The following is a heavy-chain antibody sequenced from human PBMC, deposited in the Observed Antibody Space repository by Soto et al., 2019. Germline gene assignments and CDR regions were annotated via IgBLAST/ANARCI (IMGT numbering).Heavy chain of an antibody. Sequence: KTSETLSLTCTVSGGSISSSSYYWGWIRQPPGKGLEWIGSIYYSGSTYYNPSLKSRVTISVDTSKNQFSLKLSSVTAADTAVYYCARHYQNEWLFPTRYYYYGMDVWGQGTTVTVSS. CDR1: GGSISSSSYY. J-gene: IGHJ6*02. CDR3: ARHYQNEWLFPTRYYYYGMDV. CDR2: IYYSGST. D-gene: IGHD3-3*01. V-gene: IGHV4-39*01.